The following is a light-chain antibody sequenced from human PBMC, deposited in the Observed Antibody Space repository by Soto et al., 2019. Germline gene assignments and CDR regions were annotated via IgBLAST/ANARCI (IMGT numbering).Light chain of an antibody. Sequence: IALTQSSAPLSWSTWERRKISWRASQSVTKNYLAWFQQKPGQAPRLLMYGASSRATGIPDRFSGSGSGTDFTLTITRLEPEDFAMYYCQQYASSRTLGQGTKVDI. V-gene: IGKV3-20*01. CDR2: GAS. J-gene: IGKJ1*01. CDR3: QQYASSRT. CDR1: QSVTKNY.